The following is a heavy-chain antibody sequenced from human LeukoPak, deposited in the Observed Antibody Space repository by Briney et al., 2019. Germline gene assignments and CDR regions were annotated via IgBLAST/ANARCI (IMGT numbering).Heavy chain of an antibody. CDR1: GFPFSSYA. D-gene: IGHD2-15*01. Sequence: GGSLRLSCSASGFPFSSYAMHWVRQAPGKGLEYVSPISDSGGSTYYADSVKGRLTISRDNSKNTLYLQMSSLRAEDTAVYFCVRGYSFGPYGMDVWGQGTTVTVSS. J-gene: IGHJ6*02. V-gene: IGHV3-64D*09. CDR3: VRGYSFGPYGMDV. CDR2: ISDSGGST.